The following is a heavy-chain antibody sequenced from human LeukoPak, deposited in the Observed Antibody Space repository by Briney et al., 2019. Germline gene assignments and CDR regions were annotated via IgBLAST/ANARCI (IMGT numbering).Heavy chain of an antibody. V-gene: IGHV1-18*01. D-gene: IGHD3-3*01. Sequence: ASVEGSCKASGYSFASYGIHWVRQAPGQGLEWMGWISAYNGDTDYAQNLQGRVTMTTDTSTSTAYMELRSLRSDDTAVYYCATGWSGYFASLDYWGQGTLVTVAS. CDR1: GYSFASYG. CDR2: ISAYNGDT. CDR3: ATGWSGYFASLDY. J-gene: IGHJ4*02.